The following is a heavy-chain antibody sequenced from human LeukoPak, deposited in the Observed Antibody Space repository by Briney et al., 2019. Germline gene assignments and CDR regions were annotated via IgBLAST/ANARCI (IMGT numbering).Heavy chain of an antibody. J-gene: IGHJ3*02. V-gene: IGHV3-11*01. Sequence: SLRLSCAASGFTFSDYYMSWIRQTPGKGLEGVSYISNRGSTIYYADSVKGRFTMSSDHKKNLQYQQMTSIRDEDTAVHYCARAVPHYDYVWGNEGFDIWGQGTMVTVSS. CDR3: ARAVPHYDYVWGNEGFDI. CDR1: GFTFSDYY. D-gene: IGHD3-16*01. CDR2: ISNRGSTI.